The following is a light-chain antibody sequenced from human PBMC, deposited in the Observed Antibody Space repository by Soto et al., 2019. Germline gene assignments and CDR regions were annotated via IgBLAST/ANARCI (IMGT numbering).Light chain of an antibody. CDR2: DVS. J-gene: IGLJ1*01. V-gene: IGLV2-14*01. Sequence: QSVLTQPASVSGSPGQSITISCTGTSSDVGGYNYVSWYQQHPGKAPKLMIYDVSNRPSGVSDRFSGSKSGNTASLTISGLQADDEADYYCSSYTSSSTLVVFGTGTKVTDL. CDR1: SSDVGGYNY. CDR3: SSYTSSSTLVV.